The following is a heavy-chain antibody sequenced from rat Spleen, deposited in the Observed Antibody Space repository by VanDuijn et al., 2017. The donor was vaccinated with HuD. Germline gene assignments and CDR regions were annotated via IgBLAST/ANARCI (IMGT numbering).Heavy chain of an antibody. J-gene: IGHJ3*01. CDR2: ITNTGGSI. V-gene: IGHV5-29*01. Sequence: EVQLVESGGGLVQPGRSLKLSCAASGFTFSNYGMAWVCQAPTKGLEWVASITNTGGSIYYPDSVKGRFTISRDIAKTTLYLQMDSLRSEDTATYYCTRGGDYWGQGTLVTVSS. CDR1: GFTFSNYG. CDR3: TRGGDY.